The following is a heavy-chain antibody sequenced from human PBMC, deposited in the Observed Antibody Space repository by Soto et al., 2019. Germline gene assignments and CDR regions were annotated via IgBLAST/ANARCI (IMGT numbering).Heavy chain of an antibody. Sequence: LRLSCAASGFTFSSYAMHWVRQAPGKGLEWVAVISYDGSNKYYADSVKGRFTISRDNSKNTLYLQMNGLRAEDTAVYYCARVGQQLVQYYYYYGMDVWGQGTTVTVSS. D-gene: IGHD6-13*01. CDR3: ARVGQQLVQYYYYYGMDV. CDR2: ISYDGSNK. J-gene: IGHJ6*02. V-gene: IGHV3-30-3*01. CDR1: GFTFSSYA.